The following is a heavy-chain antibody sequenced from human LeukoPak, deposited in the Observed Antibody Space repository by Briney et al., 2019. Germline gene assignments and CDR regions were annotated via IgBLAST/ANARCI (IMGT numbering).Heavy chain of an antibody. CDR1: GGSISSYY. Sequence: SETLSLTCTVSGGSISSYYWGWIRQPPGKGLEWIGSIYYSGSTYYNPSLKSRVAISVDTSKNQFSLKLSSVTAADTAVYYCARHAYYDFWSGYLGTSYYYYYMDVWGKGTTVTVSS. J-gene: IGHJ6*03. V-gene: IGHV4-39*01. CDR3: ARHAYYDFWSGYLGTSYYYYYMDV. D-gene: IGHD3-3*01. CDR2: IYYSGST.